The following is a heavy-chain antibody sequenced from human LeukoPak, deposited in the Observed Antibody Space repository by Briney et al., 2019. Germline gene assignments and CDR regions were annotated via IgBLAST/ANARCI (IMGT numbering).Heavy chain of an antibody. CDR3: ARDPSYGNN. CDR2: ISSGSTYT. V-gene: IGHV3-21*01. CDR1: GFTFSTYS. D-gene: IGHD3-16*02. Sequence: PGGSLRLSWAASGFTFSTYSLNSVRQAPGKGLEWVSSISSGSTYTHYADSVKGRFVVSRYNAKNSLYLQMNSLRAEETAVYYCARDPSYGNNWGQGTLVIVSS. J-gene: IGHJ4*02.